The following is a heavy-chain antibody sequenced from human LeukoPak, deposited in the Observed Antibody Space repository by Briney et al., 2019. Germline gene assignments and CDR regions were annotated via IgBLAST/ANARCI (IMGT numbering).Heavy chain of an antibody. CDR1: GYTFTSYY. J-gene: IGHJ4*02. CDR2: INPSGGST. CDR3: ARGGDTFGGVIVTPFDY. V-gene: IGHV1-46*01. D-gene: IGHD3-16*02. Sequence: ASVKVSCKASGYTFTSYYMHWVRQAPGQGLEWMGIINPSGGSTSYAQKFQGRATMTRDTSTSTVYMELSSLRSEDTAVYYCARGGDTFGGVIVTPFDYWGQGTLVTVSS.